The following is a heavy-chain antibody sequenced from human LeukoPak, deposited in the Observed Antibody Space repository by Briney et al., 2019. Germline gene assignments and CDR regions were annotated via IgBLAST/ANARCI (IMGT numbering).Heavy chain of an antibody. D-gene: IGHD1-1*01. J-gene: IGHJ6*02. Sequence: PGRSLRLSCAASGFTFDDYAMHWVRQAPGKGLEWVSGISWNSGSIGYADSVKGRFTISRDNAKNSLYLQMNSLRAEDTALYYCAKDMGPWNYGMDVWGQGTTVTVSS. V-gene: IGHV3-9*01. CDR3: AKDMGPWNYGMDV. CDR1: GFTFDDYA. CDR2: ISWNSGSI.